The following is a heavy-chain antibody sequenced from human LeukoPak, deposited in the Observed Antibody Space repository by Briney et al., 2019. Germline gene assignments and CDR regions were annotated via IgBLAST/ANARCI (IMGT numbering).Heavy chain of an antibody. CDR1: GYTFTGCY. Sequence: ASVKVSCKASGYTFTGCYLHWVRQAPGQGLEWMGWIHPNTGDTNFAQNFQGRVTMTRDTSSSTAYMELSRLRSDDTAVYYCARLVGDSSLDCWGQGTLVTVSS. J-gene: IGHJ4*02. CDR3: ARLVGDSSLDC. CDR2: IHPNTGDT. V-gene: IGHV1-2*02. D-gene: IGHD3-10*01.